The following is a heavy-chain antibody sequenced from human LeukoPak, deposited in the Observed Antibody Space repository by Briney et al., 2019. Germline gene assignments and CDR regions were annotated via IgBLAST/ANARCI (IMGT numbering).Heavy chain of an antibody. Sequence: GGSLRLSCAASGFTFSNYAMSWVRQAPGKGLEGVSAISGSGESTYYADSVKGRFTVSRDNAKNTLSLQMNSLRVEDTAFYYCARKGIAAPGTHDAFDIWGQGTMVTVSS. CDR2: ISGSGEST. V-gene: IGHV3-23*01. D-gene: IGHD6-13*01. J-gene: IGHJ3*02. CDR3: ARKGIAAPGTHDAFDI. CDR1: GFTFSNYA.